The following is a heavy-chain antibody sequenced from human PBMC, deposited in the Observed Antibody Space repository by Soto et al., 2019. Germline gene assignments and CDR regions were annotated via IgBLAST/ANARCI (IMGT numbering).Heavy chain of an antibody. V-gene: IGHV3-48*02. D-gene: IGHD3-22*01. CDR3: ARSYYYDSSGYYYRPFDI. Sequence: GGSLRLSCAASGFTYSRYIMNWVRQAPGKGLEWISCISSSSTTIYYADSVKGRFTISRDNAKNSLYLQLNSLGDEDTAVYYCARSYYYDSSGYYYRPFDIWGPGTMVTVSS. CDR2: ISSSSTTI. J-gene: IGHJ3*02. CDR1: GFTYSRYI.